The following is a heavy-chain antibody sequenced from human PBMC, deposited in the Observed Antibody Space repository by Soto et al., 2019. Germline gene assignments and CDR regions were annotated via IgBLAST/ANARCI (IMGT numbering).Heavy chain of an antibody. CDR1: GFTVSSNY. Sequence: PGGSLRLSCAASGFTVSSNYMSWVRQAPGKGLEWVSVIYSGGSTYYADSVKGRFTISRDNSKNTLYLQMNSLRAEDTAVYYCARYWDPLQLWFNYYYYYGMDVWGQGTTVTVSS. D-gene: IGHD5-18*01. V-gene: IGHV3-66*01. J-gene: IGHJ6*02. CDR2: IYSGGST. CDR3: ARYWDPLQLWFNYYYYYGMDV.